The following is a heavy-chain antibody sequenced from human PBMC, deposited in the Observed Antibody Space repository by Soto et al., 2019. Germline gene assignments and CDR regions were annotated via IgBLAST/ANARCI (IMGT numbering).Heavy chain of an antibody. D-gene: IGHD3-22*01. CDR1: GFTFDEYA. CDR3: ARATQSYYDTSGYYSYVH. V-gene: IGHV3-20*04. Sequence: LRLSCAASGFTFDEYALTWVRQAPGKGLERVAGINWNGGSKGYADSVKGRFTISRDNAKSSLYLQMNNLRAEDTAFYFCARATQSYYDTSGYYSYVHWGQGPQVTVSS. J-gene: IGHJ4*02. CDR2: INWNGGSK.